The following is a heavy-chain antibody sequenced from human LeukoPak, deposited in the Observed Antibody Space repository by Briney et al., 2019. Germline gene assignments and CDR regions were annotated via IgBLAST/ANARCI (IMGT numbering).Heavy chain of an antibody. V-gene: IGHV1-2*02. CDR2: IHPASANT. CDR1: GYTFTEHL. D-gene: IGHD1-7*01. Sequence: ASVKVSCKASGYTFTEHLIHWVRQAPGQGPQYMGWIHPASANTVYAQMFHGRVTLTRDTPATTTYMELSGLRSDDTAVYYCARDLRPANLWGQGTLVTVSS. CDR3: ARDLRPANL. J-gene: IGHJ4*02.